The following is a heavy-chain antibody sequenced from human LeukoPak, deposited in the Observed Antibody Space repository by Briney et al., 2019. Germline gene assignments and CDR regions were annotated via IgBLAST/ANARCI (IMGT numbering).Heavy chain of an antibody. CDR1: GFTFNNYA. V-gene: IGHV3-23*01. CDR2: ITGSGGHT. D-gene: IGHD2-21*02. J-gene: IGHJ6*03. CDR3: TKDLTDFHYYSTDV. Sequence: GGSLRLSCEASGFTFNNYALAWVRQSPGKGLEWVSGITGSGGHTYYAHSVKGRFTISRDNSKNTLYLQMYSLRAEDTAVYYCTKDLTDFHYYSTDVWGKGTTVIVSS.